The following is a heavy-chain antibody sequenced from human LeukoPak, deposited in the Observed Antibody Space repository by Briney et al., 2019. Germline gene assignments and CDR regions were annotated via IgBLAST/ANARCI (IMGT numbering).Heavy chain of an antibody. V-gene: IGHV3-7*03. CDR3: AKDHLPGIVVADRDY. CDR2: INQDGSEK. J-gene: IGHJ4*02. D-gene: IGHD6-19*01. Sequence: PGGSLRLSCAASGFTFSNYWMSWVRQAPGKGLEWVANINQDGSEKYYVDSVKGRFTISRDNSKNTLYLQINSLRAEDTAVYYCAKDHLPGIVVADRDYWGQGTLVTVSS. CDR1: GFTFSNYW.